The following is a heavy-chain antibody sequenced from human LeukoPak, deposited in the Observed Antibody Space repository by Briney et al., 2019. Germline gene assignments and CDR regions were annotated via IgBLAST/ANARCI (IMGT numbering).Heavy chain of an antibody. CDR3: ATEFVTVGAPIPHAFDI. CDR1: GYTLTELS. D-gene: IGHD4-23*01. J-gene: IGHJ3*02. Sequence: ASVKVSCKVSGYTLTELSMHWVRQAPGKGLEWMGGFDPEDGETIYAQKFQGRVTMTEDTSTDTAYMELSSLRSEDTAVYYCATEFVTVGAPIPHAFDIWGQGTMVTVSS. V-gene: IGHV1-24*01. CDR2: FDPEDGET.